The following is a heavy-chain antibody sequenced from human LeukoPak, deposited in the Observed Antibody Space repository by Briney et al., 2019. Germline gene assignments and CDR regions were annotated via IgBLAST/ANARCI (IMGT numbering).Heavy chain of an antibody. D-gene: IGHD3-22*01. CDR3: AKIRVYYDSSGFDY. V-gene: IGHV3-23*01. J-gene: IGHJ4*02. Sequence: PGGSLRLSCAASGVTFSSYAMSWVRQAPGKGLEWVSAISGSGGSTYYADSVKGRFTISRDNSKNTLYLQMNSLRAEDTAVYYCAKIRVYYDSSGFDYWGQGTLVTVSS. CDR1: GVTFSSYA. CDR2: ISGSGGST.